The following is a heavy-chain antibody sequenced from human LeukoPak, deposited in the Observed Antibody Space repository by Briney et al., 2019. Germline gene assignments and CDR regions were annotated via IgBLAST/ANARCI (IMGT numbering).Heavy chain of an antibody. V-gene: IGHV3-23*01. Sequence: GGSLRLSCAASGFTFSSYAMSWVRQAPGKGLEWVSAISGNGGSTYYADSVKGRFTISRDNSKNTLYLQMNSLRAEDTAVYYCAKLLQPPHDAFDIWGQGTMVTVSS. CDR3: AKLLQPPHDAFDI. CDR1: GFTFSSYA. CDR2: ISGNGGST. D-gene: IGHD2/OR15-2a*01. J-gene: IGHJ3*02.